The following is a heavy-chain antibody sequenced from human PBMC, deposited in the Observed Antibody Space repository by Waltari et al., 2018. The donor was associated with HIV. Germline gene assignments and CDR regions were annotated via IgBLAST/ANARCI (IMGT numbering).Heavy chain of an antibody. J-gene: IGHJ6*02. Sequence: QVRLQQWGAGLLKPSETLSLTCAMYGGSFSGYYYWTWIRQPPGKGLEWIGEIDRGGSPNYRPSHKSRATISRDTSKNQFSLKLTSVTAADTAVYYCARHFEYSTGWGSVYYGMDVWGQGTTVFVSS. CDR1: GGSFSGYY. D-gene: IGHD6-19*01. CDR2: IDRGGSP. V-gene: IGHV4-34*01. CDR3: ARHFEYSTGWGSVYYGMDV.